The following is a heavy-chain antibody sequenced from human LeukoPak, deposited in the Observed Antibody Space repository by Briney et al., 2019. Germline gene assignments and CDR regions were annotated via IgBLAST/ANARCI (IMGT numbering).Heavy chain of an antibody. CDR1: GFTFSSYS. V-gene: IGHV3-48*01. CDR3: AREEAYSYYYMDV. CDR2: ISSSSSTI. Sequence: GGSLRLSCAASGFTFSSYSMNWVRQAPGKGLEWGSYISSSSSTIYYADSVKGRFTISRDNAKNSLYLQMNSLRAEDTAVYYCAREEAYSYYYMDVWGKGTTVTVSS. J-gene: IGHJ6*03.